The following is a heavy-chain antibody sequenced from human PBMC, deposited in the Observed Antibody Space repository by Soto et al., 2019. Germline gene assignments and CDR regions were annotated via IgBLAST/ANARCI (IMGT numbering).Heavy chain of an antibody. CDR2: IYYSGST. CDR1: GGSISSYY. V-gene: IGHV4-59*12. D-gene: IGHD4-4*01. CDR3: VRDQYGYSDVPNYYFGMDV. J-gene: IGHJ6*02. Sequence: SETLSLTCTVSGGSISSYYWSWIRQPPGKGLEWIGYIYYSGSTNYNPSLKSRVTISRDNAKNTLYLQMNRLRAEDTAIYYCVRDQYGYSDVPNYYFGMDVWGQGTTVTVSS.